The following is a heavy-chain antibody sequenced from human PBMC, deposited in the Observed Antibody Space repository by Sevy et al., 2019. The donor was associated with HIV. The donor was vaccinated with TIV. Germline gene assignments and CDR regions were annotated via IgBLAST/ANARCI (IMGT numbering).Heavy chain of an antibody. V-gene: IGHV4-39*01. CDR2: IYYSGST. Sequence: SETLSLTCTVSGGSISSSSYYWGWIRQPPGKGLEWIGSIYYSGSTYYNPSLKSRVTISVDTSKNQFSLKLSSVTAADTAVYYCARQPSGHYYYYYRMDVWGQGTTVTVSS. CDR3: ARQPSGHYYYYYRMDV. CDR1: GGSISSSSYY. J-gene: IGHJ6*02.